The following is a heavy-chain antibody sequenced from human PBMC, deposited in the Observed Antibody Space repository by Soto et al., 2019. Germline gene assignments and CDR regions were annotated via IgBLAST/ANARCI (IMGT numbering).Heavy chain of an antibody. CDR3: ARGGSGYTWFNEF. J-gene: IGHJ4*02. Sequence: QVQLVQSGAEVRRPGSSVKVSCKASGGSFSSYAISWVRQAPGQGLEWMGAINPMFGAAHYAQKFQGRVTITADESTSTAYMELSSLRSEDTAIYYCARGGSGYTWFNEFWGQGTLVTVSS. CDR1: GGSFSSYA. CDR2: INPMFGAA. V-gene: IGHV1-69*01. D-gene: IGHD3-22*01.